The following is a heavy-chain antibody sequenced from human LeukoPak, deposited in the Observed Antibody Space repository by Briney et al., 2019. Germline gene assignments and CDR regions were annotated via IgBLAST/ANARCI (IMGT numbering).Heavy chain of an antibody. CDR1: GFTFSSYT. V-gene: IGHV3-23*01. Sequence: GESLKISCAASGFTFSSYTLSWVRQAPGRGLEWVSTISGGGDYTSYADSVKGRFTISRDNSKNTLYLQMNGLRVEDSALYYCAKRRFLESTPYYFDYWGQGTLVTVSS. D-gene: IGHD3-3*01. CDR3: AKRRFLESTPYYFDY. CDR2: ISGGGDYT. J-gene: IGHJ4*02.